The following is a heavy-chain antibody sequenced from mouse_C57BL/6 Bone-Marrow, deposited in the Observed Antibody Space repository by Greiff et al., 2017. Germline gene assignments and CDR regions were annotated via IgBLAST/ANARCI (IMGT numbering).Heavy chain of an antibody. CDR1: YFAFMASA. CDR2: FTMYSDAN. V-gene: IGHV1-49*01. J-gene: IGHJ4*01. Sequence: QVQLQQSGAGLVRPGSSVKLSCEDSYFAFMASAMHWVQQRPGHGLEWVGHFTMYSDANASSDNFKGKATLTANTSSSMTYMELSSLTSGISAVYYCSSGMDYWGQGTSVTVSS. CDR3: SSGMDY.